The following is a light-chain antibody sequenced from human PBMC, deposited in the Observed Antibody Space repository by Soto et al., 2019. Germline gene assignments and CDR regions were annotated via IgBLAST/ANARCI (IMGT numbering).Light chain of an antibody. CDR1: ALPKQY. Sequence: SYELTQPPSVSVSPGQTARITCSGDALPKQYAYWYQQKPGQAPVLVIYKDSERPSGIPERFSGSSSGTTVTLTISGVQAEDEGDYYCQSADRTGTYVLGSGTKVNVL. CDR3: QSADRTGTYV. V-gene: IGLV3-25*02. J-gene: IGLJ6*01. CDR2: KDS.